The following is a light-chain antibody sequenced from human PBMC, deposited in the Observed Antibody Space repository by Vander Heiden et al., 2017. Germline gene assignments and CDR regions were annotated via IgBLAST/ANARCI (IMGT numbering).Light chain of an antibody. Sequence: QSSLTHPAYVSGSPGQSITISCTGTSSDVGGYNYVSWYQQHPGKAPKLMIYDVSNRPSGVSNRFSGSKSGNTASLTISGLQAEDEADYYCSSYTSSSVVVFGGGTKLTVL. V-gene: IGLV2-14*01. J-gene: IGLJ2*01. CDR1: SSDVGGYNY. CDR3: SSYTSSSVVV. CDR2: DVS.